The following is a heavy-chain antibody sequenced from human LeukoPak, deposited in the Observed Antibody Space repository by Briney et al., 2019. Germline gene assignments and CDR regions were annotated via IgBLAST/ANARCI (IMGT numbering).Heavy chain of an antibody. V-gene: IGHV3-48*01. J-gene: IGHJ4*02. CDR2: ISSSSSTI. Sequence: GGSLRLSCAASGFTFSSYSMNWVRQAPGKGLEWVSYISSSSSTIYYADSVKGRFTISRDNSKNTLYLQMNSLRAEDTAVYYCARGGCSGGSCHSGWYFDYWGQGTLVTVSS. CDR1: GFTFSSYS. CDR3: ARGGCSGGSCHSGWYFDY. D-gene: IGHD2-15*01.